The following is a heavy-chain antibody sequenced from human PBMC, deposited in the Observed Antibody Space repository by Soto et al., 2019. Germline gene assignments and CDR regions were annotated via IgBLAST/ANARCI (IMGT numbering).Heavy chain of an antibody. D-gene: IGHD2-15*01. CDR2: INAGNGNT. J-gene: IGHJ4*02. CDR1: GYTFTSYA. V-gene: IGHV1-3*01. CDR3: ARVGGGGSRKFLGNPVCFDY. Sequence: QVQLVQSGAEVKKPGASVKVSCKASGYTFTSYAMHWVRQAPGQRLEWMGWINAGNGNTKYSQKFQGRVTITRDTSASTAYMELSSLRSEDTAVYYCARVGGGGSRKFLGNPVCFDYWGQGTLVTVSS.